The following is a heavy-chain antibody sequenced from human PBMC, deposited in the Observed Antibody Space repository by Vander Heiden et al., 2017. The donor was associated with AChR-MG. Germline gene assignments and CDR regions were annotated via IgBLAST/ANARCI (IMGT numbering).Heavy chain of an antibody. D-gene: IGHD2-15*01. J-gene: IGHJ6*03. CDR3: ARWGCSGGSCYSVYYYYMDV. CDR1: GGSISSSSYY. Sequence: QLQLQESGPGLVKPSETLSLTCTVSGGSISSSSYYWGWIRQPPGKGLEWIGSIYYSGSTYYNPSLKSRVTISVDTSKNQFSLKLSSLTAADTAVYYCARWGCSGGSCYSVYYYYMDVWGKGTTVTVSS. V-gene: IGHV4-39*01. CDR2: IYYSGST.